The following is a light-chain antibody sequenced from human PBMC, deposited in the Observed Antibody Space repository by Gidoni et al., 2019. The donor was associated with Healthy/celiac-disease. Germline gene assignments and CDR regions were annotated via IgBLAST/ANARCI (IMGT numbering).Light chain of an antibody. CDR3: QQYNSYLLT. V-gene: IGKV1-5*03. CDR1: QSISSW. Sequence: IQMTHSPSTLSASVGDRVTITRRASQSISSWLVWYQQKPGKAPKLLIYKASSVESGVPSRFSGSGSGTEFTLTISSLQPDDFATYYCQQYNSYLLTFGGGTKVEIK. J-gene: IGKJ4*01. CDR2: KAS.